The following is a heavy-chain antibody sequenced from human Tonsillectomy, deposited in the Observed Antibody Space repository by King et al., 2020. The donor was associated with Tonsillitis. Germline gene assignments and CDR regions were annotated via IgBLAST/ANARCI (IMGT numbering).Heavy chain of an antibody. CDR2: IKQDGSEK. V-gene: IGHV3-7*01. J-gene: IGHJ6*02. CDR3: ARLTARWDSIGWYPTYYYYGIDV. Sequence: DVQLVESGGGLVQPGGSLRLSCAASGFTFSSYWMSWVRQAPGKGLEWVANIKQDGSEKYYVDSVKGRFTISRDNAKNSLYLQMNSLRAEDTAVYYCARLTARWDSIGWYPTYYYYGIDVWGQGTTVTVSS. D-gene: IGHD6-19*01. CDR1: GFTFSSYW.